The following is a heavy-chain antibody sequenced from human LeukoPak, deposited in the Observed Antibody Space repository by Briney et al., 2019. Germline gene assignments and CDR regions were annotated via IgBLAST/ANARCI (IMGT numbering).Heavy chain of an antibody. V-gene: IGHV4-38-2*01. CDR3: ARVLRYFDWLLSDAFDI. Sequence: SETLSLTCAVSGYSISSGYYWGWIRQPPGKGLEWIGSIYHSGSTYYNPSLKSRVTISVDTSKNQFSLKLSSVTAADTAVYYCARVLRYFDWLLSDAFDIWGQGTMVTASS. D-gene: IGHD3-9*01. CDR2: IYHSGST. J-gene: IGHJ3*02. CDR1: GYSISSGYY.